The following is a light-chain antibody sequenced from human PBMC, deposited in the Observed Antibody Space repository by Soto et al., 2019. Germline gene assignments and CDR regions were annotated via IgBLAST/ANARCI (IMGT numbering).Light chain of an antibody. Sequence: EIVMTQSPATLSVSPGERATLSCRASQSVSSNLAWYQQKPGQAPRLLIYGASTRAPGIPARFSGSGSGTAFTLTISNLQSEDFALSYCQQYNSWPPSTFGQGTKLEIK. CDR3: QQYNSWPPST. CDR2: GAS. V-gene: IGKV3-15*01. J-gene: IGKJ2*01. CDR1: QSVSSN.